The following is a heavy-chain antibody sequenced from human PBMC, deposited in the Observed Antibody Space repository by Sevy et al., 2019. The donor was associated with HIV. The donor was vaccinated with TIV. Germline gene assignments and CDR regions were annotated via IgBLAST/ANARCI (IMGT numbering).Heavy chain of an antibody. J-gene: IGHJ4*02. CDR2: IIPILGTV. Sequence: ASVKVSCKASGGTFSSYGISWVRQAPGQGLEWMVGIIPILGTVNYAQKFQGRVTITADESTKTAYMELSSLRSEDTAVYYCARGGGNGWYYFDYWGQETLVTVSS. CDR1: GGTFSSYG. CDR3: ARGGGNGWYYFDY. D-gene: IGHD6-19*01. V-gene: IGHV1-69*13.